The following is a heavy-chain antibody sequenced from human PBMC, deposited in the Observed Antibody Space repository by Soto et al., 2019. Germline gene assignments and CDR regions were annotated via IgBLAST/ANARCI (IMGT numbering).Heavy chain of an antibody. V-gene: IGHV4-4*07. CDR2: MFADGNT. CDR3: GRESTVALDY. J-gene: IGHJ4*02. Sequence: SETLSLPCVVSGASISTSYCSWVRQPAWKRLQWIGRMFADGNTNYSRSLKGRVSMAIDKSQNQISLKLASVTAADTATYYCGRESTVALDYWGQGAQVTVCS. D-gene: IGHD5-12*01. CDR1: GASISTSY.